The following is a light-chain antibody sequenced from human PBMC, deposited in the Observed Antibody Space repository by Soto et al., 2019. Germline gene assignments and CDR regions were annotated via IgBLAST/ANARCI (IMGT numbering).Light chain of an antibody. J-gene: IGKJ4*01. CDR3: QQYERYPMT. Sequence: DSQMTQFPSTLSASVGDRVTITCRASQSISPWLAWYQQKPGKAPKILISKASTLQSGVPPRFSGCGSGTEYNLTIRSLQPDDFATSYCQQYERYPMTFGGGTKVEIK. CDR1: QSISPW. CDR2: KAS. V-gene: IGKV1-5*03.